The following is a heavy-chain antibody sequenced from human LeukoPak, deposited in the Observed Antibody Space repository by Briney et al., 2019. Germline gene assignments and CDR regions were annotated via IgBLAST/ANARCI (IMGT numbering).Heavy chain of an antibody. D-gene: IGHD6-19*01. V-gene: IGHV1-2*02. Sequence: ASVKVSCKASGYTFTGYYMYWVRQAPGQGLEWMGWINPNSGGTNYAQKFQGRVTMTRDTSISTAYMELSRLRSDDRAVYYCARAGGSGWYEGWFDPWGQGTLVTVSS. CDR1: GYTFTGYY. J-gene: IGHJ5*02. CDR2: INPNSGGT. CDR3: ARAGGSGWYEGWFDP.